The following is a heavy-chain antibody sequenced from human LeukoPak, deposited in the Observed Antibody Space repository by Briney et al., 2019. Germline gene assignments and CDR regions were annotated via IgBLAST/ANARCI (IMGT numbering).Heavy chain of an antibody. CDR3: ARDTFREDPYYYYGMDV. V-gene: IGHV3-53*01. CDR2: IYSGGST. Sequence: GGSLRLSCAASGFTVSSNYMSWVRQAPGKGLEWVSVIYSGGSTYYADSVKGRFTISRDNSKNTLYLQMNSLRAEDTAVYYCARDTFREDPYYYYGMDVWGQGTTVTVSS. D-gene: IGHD2/OR15-2a*01. CDR1: GFTVSSNY. J-gene: IGHJ6*02.